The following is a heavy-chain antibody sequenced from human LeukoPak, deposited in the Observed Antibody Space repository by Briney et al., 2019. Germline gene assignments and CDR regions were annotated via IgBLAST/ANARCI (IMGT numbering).Heavy chain of an antibody. V-gene: IGHV3-7*01. CDR3: ATYSHWVAGDV. Sequence: GGSLRLSYAASGFTYSESWMSWVRQAPGKGLEWVANMNQDGSEKDYVDSVKGQFTISRDNARKSLYLQMSSLRAEDTAVYYCATYSHWVAGDVWGQGTTVTVSS. CDR1: GFTYSESW. D-gene: IGHD3-16*01. J-gene: IGHJ6*02. CDR2: MNQDGSEK.